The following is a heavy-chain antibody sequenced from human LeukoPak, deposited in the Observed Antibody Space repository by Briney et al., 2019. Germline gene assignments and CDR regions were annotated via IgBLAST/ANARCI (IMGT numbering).Heavy chain of an antibody. Sequence: GESLKISCKGSGYTFTSYWIACVRQMPGKGLEWMGIIYPGDSDIRYSPSFQGQVTISADKSITTAYLQWSSLKASDTAMYYCARHRDGYYDYWGQGTLVTVSS. CDR2: IYPGDSDI. CDR3: ARHRDGYYDY. CDR1: GYTFTSYW. V-gene: IGHV5-51*01. J-gene: IGHJ4*02. D-gene: IGHD5-24*01.